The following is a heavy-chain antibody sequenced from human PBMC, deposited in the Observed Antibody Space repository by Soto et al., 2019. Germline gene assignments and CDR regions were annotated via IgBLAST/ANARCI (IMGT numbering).Heavy chain of an antibody. CDR1: GFTFSSYA. V-gene: IGHV3-23*01. D-gene: IGHD2-2*01. Sequence: EVQLLESGGGLVQPGGSLRLSCAASGFTFSSYAMSWVRQAPGKGLEWVSAISGSGGSTYYADSVKGRFTISRDNSKNTLYLQMNSLRAEDTAVYYCAKEQRECSSNSGTTGYYYYYGIAVWGQGTTVTVS. J-gene: IGHJ6*02. CDR3: AKEQRECSSNSGTTGYYYYYGIAV. CDR2: ISGSGGST.